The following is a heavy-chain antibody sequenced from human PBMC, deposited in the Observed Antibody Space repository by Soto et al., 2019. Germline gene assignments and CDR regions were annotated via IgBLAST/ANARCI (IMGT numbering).Heavy chain of an antibody. CDR3: ARASSSSSAAYY. D-gene: IGHD6-6*01. Sequence: QVQLQESGPGLVKASQTLSLICSVSGESISSGVYYWSWIRHHPGKGLEWIGYIYDSESAYYNPSLNSRVTISIDTSKNHFAMKLRAVTAADTAVYYCARASSSSSAAYYWGEGT. CDR2: IYDSESA. V-gene: IGHV4-31*03. J-gene: IGHJ4*02. CDR1: GESISSGVYY.